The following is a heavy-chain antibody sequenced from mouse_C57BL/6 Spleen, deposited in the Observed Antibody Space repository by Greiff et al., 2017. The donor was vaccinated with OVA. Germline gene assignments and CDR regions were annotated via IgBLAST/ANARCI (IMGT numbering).Heavy chain of an antibody. D-gene: IGHD1-1*01. CDR1: GYTFTSYW. Sequence: QVQLQQPGAELVKPGASVKLSCKASGYTFTSYWMHWVKQRPGQGLEWIGMIHPNSGSTNYNEKFKSKATLTVDKSSSTAYMQLSSLTSEDSAVYYGASGLLRGSPWFAYWGQGTLVTVSA. CDR2: IHPNSGST. CDR3: ASGLLRGSPWFAY. J-gene: IGHJ3*01. V-gene: IGHV1-64*01.